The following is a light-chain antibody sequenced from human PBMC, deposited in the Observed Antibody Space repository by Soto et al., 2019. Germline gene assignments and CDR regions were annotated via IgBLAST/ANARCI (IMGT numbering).Light chain of an antibody. Sequence: QSALTQPASVSGTPGQSITISCTGTSSDVGGYNYVSWYQQHPGKAPKLIIYEVSYRPSGVSNRFSASKSGNTASLTISGLQAEDEADYYCSSYISSSTRVFGTGTKLTVL. J-gene: IGLJ1*01. CDR2: EVS. V-gene: IGLV2-14*01. CDR3: SSYISSSTRV. CDR1: SSDVGGYNY.